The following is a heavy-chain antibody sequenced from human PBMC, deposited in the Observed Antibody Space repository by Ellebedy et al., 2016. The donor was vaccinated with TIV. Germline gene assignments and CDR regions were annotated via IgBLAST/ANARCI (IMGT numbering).Heavy chain of an antibody. D-gene: IGHD1-26*01. Sequence: GESLKISCAASGFTFSSYSMNWVRQAPGKGLEWVSSISSRSSYIYYADSVKGRFTISRDNAKNSLYLQMNSLRAEDTAVYYCARSGSYYDAFDIWGQGTMVTVS. CDR3: ARSGSYYDAFDI. J-gene: IGHJ3*02. CDR1: GFTFSSYS. CDR2: ISSRSSYI. V-gene: IGHV3-21*01.